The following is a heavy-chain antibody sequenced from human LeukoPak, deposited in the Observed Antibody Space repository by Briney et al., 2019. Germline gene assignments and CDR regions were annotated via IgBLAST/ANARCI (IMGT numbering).Heavy chain of an antibody. D-gene: IGHD2-15*01. V-gene: IGHV1-46*01. CDR3: ATVVAATSDFDY. CDR2: INPSGGST. CDR1: GYTFTSYY. J-gene: IGHJ4*02. Sequence: ASVKVSCKASGYTFTSYYMHWVRQAPGQGLEWMGIINPSGGSTSYAQKFQGRVTMTEDTSTDTAYMELSSLRSEDTAVYYCATVVAATSDFDYWGQGTLVTVSS.